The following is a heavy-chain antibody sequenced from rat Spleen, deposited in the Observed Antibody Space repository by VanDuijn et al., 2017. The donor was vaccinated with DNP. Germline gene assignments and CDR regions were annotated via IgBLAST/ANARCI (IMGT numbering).Heavy chain of an antibody. CDR1: GFTFSDYY. Sequence: EVQLVESGGGLVQPGRSLRLSCAASGFTFSDYYMAWVRQAPKKGLEWVAAISPSGSRPYSPDSVKGRFTISRDTAKSSLYLQMNSLKSEDTATYYCTRGVYYGSSWAFDYWGRGVMVTVSS. V-gene: IGHV5-20*01. D-gene: IGHD1-6*01. J-gene: IGHJ2*01. CDR3: TRGVYYGSSWAFDY. CDR2: ISPSGSRP.